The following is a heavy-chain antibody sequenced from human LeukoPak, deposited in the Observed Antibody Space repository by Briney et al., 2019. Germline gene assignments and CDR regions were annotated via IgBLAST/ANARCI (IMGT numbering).Heavy chain of an antibody. CDR1: GYTFTSYG. CDR2: VSAYNGNT. J-gene: IGHJ4*02. D-gene: IGHD3-22*01. Sequence: SVKVSCKASGYTFTSYGISWVRQAPGQGLEWMGWVSAYNGNTNYAQKLQGRVTMTTDTSTSTAYMELRSLRSDDTAVYYCARVVYNYDSSGYYSDYWGQGTLVTVSS. V-gene: IGHV1-18*01. CDR3: ARVVYNYDSSGYYSDY.